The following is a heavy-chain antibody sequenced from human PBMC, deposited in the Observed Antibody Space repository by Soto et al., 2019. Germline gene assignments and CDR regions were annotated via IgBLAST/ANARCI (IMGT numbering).Heavy chain of an antibody. D-gene: IGHD3-22*01. CDR1: GFTFSSYA. Sequence: GGSLRLSCAASGFTFSSYAMSWVRQAPGKGLEWVSAISGSGGSTYYADSVRGRFTISGDNSKNTLYLQMNSLRAEDTGVYYWAKEKGYYDSSGYYTSFDYWGQGTLVTVSS. CDR2: ISGSGGST. V-gene: IGHV3-23*01. J-gene: IGHJ4*02. CDR3: AKEKGYYDSSGYYTSFDY.